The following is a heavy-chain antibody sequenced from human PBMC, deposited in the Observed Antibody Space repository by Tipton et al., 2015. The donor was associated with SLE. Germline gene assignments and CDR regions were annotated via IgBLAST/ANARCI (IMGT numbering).Heavy chain of an antibody. V-gene: IGHV3-53*04. CDR2: IYSGGST. J-gene: IGHJ6*02. Sequence: SLRLSCAASGFTVSSNYMSWVRQAPGKGLEWASVIYSGGSTYYADSVKGRFTISRHNSKNTLYLQMNSLRAEDTAVYYCASSIAAAGYYYGMDVWGQGTTVTVSS. CDR3: ASSIAAAGYYYGMDV. D-gene: IGHD6-13*01. CDR1: GFTVSSNY.